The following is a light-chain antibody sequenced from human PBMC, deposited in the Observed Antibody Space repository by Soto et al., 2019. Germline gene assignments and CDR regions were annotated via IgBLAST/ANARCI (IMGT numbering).Light chain of an antibody. V-gene: IGKV3-20*01. J-gene: IGKJ5*01. CDR3: QQYGSSPPIT. Sequence: EIVLTQSPGTLSLSPGERATLSCRASHSVSSSYLAWYQQKPGQAPRLLIYGASGRATGIPDRFSGSGSGTDFPLTISRLEPEDLAVYDCQQYGSSPPITFGQGTRLEIK. CDR1: HSVSSSY. CDR2: GAS.